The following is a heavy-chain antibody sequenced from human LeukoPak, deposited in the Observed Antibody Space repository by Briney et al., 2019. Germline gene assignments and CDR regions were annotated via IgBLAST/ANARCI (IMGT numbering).Heavy chain of an antibody. Sequence: AGGSLRLSCAASGFTFSYYTMHWVRQAPGKGLEWVAVISYDGSNKYYADSVKGRFTISRDNSKNTLYLQMNSLRAEDTAVYYCARVLSYYDSSGYYFSYWGQGTLVTVSS. D-gene: IGHD3-22*01. CDR3: ARVLSYYDSSGYYFSY. J-gene: IGHJ4*02. CDR1: GFTFSYYT. CDR2: ISYDGSNK. V-gene: IGHV3-30-3*01.